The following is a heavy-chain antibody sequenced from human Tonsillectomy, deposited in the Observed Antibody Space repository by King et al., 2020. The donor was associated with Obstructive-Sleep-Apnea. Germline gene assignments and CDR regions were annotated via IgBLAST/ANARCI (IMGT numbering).Heavy chain of an antibody. Sequence: EVQLVESGGGLVHPGGSLRLSCAASGFTVSSNYMSWVRQAPGKGLEWVSVIYSGGTTYYADSVEGRFTISRDNSKNTLYLQMNSLRADDTAVYYCARGHYDVLTGYYSSPWGQGTLVTVSS. CDR1: GFTVSSNY. CDR2: IYSGGTT. V-gene: IGHV3-66*01. J-gene: IGHJ5*02. CDR3: ARGHYDVLTGYYSSP. D-gene: IGHD3-9*01.